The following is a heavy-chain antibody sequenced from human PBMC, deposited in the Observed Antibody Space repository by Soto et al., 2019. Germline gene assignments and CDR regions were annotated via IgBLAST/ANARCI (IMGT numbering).Heavy chain of an antibody. Sequence: QVQLQESGPGLVKPSETLSLTCTVSSGSMSTYYCGCIRQAPRKELEWIGHIYSSGSTNYNPSLKNRVTISVDTSRNQFSLDLSSVTAADTAVYYCPRAPSNVLRDYYYGLDVWGQGTTVIVSS. J-gene: IGHJ6*02. CDR1: SGSMSTYY. CDR3: PRAPSNVLRDYYYGLDV. D-gene: IGHD2-15*01. CDR2: IYSSGST. V-gene: IGHV4-59*01.